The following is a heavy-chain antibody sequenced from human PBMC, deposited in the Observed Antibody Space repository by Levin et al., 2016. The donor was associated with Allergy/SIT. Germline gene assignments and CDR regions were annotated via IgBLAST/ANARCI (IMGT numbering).Heavy chain of an antibody. V-gene: IGHV3-7*04. J-gene: IGHJ6*02. CDR3: ARARGIAAVLTLDV. D-gene: IGHD6-13*01. CDR2: IKQDGSEK. Sequence: WIRQPPGKGLEWVANIKQDGSEKYYVDSVKGRFTISRDNAKNSLYLQMNSLRAEDTAVYYCARARGIAAVLTLDVWGQGTTVTVSS.